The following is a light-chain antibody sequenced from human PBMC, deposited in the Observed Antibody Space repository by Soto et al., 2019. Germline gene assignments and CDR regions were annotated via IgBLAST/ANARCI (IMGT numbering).Light chain of an antibody. CDR3: QHYNNWPPWT. J-gene: IGKJ2*02. Sequence: EIVMTQSPATLSVSPGERATLSCRAGQSVSSNLAWYQQKPGQAPRLLIYGASTRATGIPARFSGSRSGTEFTLTISSLQSEDFAVYYCQHYNNWPPWTFGQGTNLEI. CDR1: QSVSSN. CDR2: GAS. V-gene: IGKV3-15*01.